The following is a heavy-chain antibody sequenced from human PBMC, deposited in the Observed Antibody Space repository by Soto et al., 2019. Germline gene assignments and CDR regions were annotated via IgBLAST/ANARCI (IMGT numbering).Heavy chain of an antibody. CDR3: ARDGDKGYYYYYYGMDV. J-gene: IGHJ6*02. CDR2: ISSSGSTI. Sequence: GGSLRLSCAASGFTFSSYEMNWVRQAPGKGLEWVSYISSSGSTIYYADSVKGRFTISRDNAKNSLYLQMNSLRAEDTAVYYCARDGDKGYYYYYYGMDVWGQGTTVTVSS. D-gene: IGHD7-27*01. V-gene: IGHV3-48*03. CDR1: GFTFSSYE.